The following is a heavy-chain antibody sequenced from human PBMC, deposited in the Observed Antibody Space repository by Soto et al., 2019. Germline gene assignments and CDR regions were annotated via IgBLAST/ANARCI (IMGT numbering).Heavy chain of an antibody. Sequence: SGPTLVNPTQTLTLTCTFSGFSLSTRGMCVSWVRQPPGKALEWLARIDWDDDKYYNTSLKTRLTISKDTSKNQVVLTMTNMDPVDTATYYCARTTWRGRWLGSWGQGTLVTVSS. CDR2: IDWDDDK. D-gene: IGHD3-10*01. CDR3: ARTTWRGRWLGS. J-gene: IGHJ4*02. V-gene: IGHV2-70*11. CDR1: GFSLSTRGMC.